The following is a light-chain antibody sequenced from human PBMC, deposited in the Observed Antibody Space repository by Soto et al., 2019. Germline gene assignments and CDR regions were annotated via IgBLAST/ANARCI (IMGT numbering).Light chain of an antibody. CDR1: QSITSF. CDR2: GAS. Sequence: DIQMTQSPSSLSASVGDRVTITCRASQSITSFLSWYQHNPGKAPKLLIYGASSLHRGVPSRFSGSGSGTEFTLTISSLQPGDFATYYCLQTYRTPFTFGPGTTVDLK. J-gene: IGKJ3*01. V-gene: IGKV1-39*01. CDR3: LQTYRTPFT.